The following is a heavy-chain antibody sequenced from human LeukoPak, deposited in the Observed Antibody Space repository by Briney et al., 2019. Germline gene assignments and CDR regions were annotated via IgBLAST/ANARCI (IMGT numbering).Heavy chain of an antibody. CDR1: GFRFSDYW. CDR3: ARDVGYRVDD. D-gene: IGHD1-1*01. CDR2: VNKDGSDT. Sequence: GGSLRLSCAASGFRFSDYWMHWVRQAPGKGLVWVSRVNKDGSDTTYADSVKGRFTISRDNAKNTVYLQMHSLTDEDTAVYYCARDVGYRVDDCGQGTLVTVS. V-gene: IGHV3-74*03. J-gene: IGHJ4*02.